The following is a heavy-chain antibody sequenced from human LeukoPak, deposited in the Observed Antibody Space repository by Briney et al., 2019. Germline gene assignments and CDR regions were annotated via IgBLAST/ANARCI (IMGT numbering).Heavy chain of an antibody. Sequence: SQTLSLTCAIFGDSVSSNSAAWNWIRQSPSRGLEWLGRTYYRSKWYNDYAVSVKSRITINPDTSKNQFSLQLNSVTPEDTVVYYCARMSVVVVAAIGFDIWGQGTMVTASS. CDR2: TYYRSKWYN. V-gene: IGHV6-1*01. CDR1: GDSVSSNSAA. J-gene: IGHJ3*02. CDR3: ARMSVVVVAAIGFDI. D-gene: IGHD2-15*01.